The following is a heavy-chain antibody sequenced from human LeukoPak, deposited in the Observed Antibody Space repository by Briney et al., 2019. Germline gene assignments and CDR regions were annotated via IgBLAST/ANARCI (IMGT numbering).Heavy chain of an antibody. CDR1: GFTFSSYA. J-gene: IGHJ5*02. V-gene: IGHV3-30-3*01. CDR3: AREDDYYGSGSYSEWFDP. Sequence: GGSLRLSCAASGFTFSSYAMHWVRQAPGKGLEWVAVISYDGSNKYYSDSVKGRFTISRDNSKNTLYLQMNSLRTEDTAVYYCAREDDYYGSGSYSEWFDPWGQGTLVTVSS. CDR2: ISYDGSNK. D-gene: IGHD3-10*01.